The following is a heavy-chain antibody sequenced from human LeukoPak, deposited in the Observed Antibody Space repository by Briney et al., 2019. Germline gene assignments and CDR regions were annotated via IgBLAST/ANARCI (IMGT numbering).Heavy chain of an antibody. V-gene: IGHV3-23*01. CDR1: GFTFNSHA. J-gene: IGHJ4*02. CDR2: ISGSGGST. D-gene: IGHD1-1*01. Sequence: GGSLRLSCAASGFTFNSHAMSWVRQAPGKGLEWVSSISGSGGSTYYADSVKGRFTISRDNSKNTLYLQMNSLGAEDTDVYYCAKPHRTTGTTGHDYWGQGTLVTVSS. CDR3: AKPHRTTGTTGHDY.